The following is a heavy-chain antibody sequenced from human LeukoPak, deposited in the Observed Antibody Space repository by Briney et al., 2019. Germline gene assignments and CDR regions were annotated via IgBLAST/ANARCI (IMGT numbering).Heavy chain of an antibody. CDR1: GGTFSSYA. CDR2: INPNSGGT. V-gene: IGHV1-2*02. Sequence: ASVKVSCKASGGTFSSYAISWVRQAPGQGLEWMGWINPNSGGTNYAQKFQGRVTMTRDTSISTAYMELSRLRSDDTAVYYCARLTDYYDSSGYYGDLDYWGQGTLVTVSS. CDR3: ARLTDYYDSSGYYGDLDY. D-gene: IGHD3-22*01. J-gene: IGHJ4*02.